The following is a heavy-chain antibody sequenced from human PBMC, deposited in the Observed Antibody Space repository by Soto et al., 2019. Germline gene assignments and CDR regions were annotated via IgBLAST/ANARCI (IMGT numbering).Heavy chain of an antibody. CDR2: IYPGDSDT. CDR1: GYSFTRQW. V-gene: IGHV5-51*01. CDR3: ARQIYDSDTGPNFQYYFDS. D-gene: IGHD3-22*01. J-gene: IGHJ4*02. Sequence: LKISCKGSGYSFTRQWIGWVRQMPGKGLEWMGMIYPGDSDTRYSPSFRGQVTISATKSITTVFLQWSSLRASDTAMYYCARQIYDSDTGPNFQYYFDSWGQGTPVTVSS.